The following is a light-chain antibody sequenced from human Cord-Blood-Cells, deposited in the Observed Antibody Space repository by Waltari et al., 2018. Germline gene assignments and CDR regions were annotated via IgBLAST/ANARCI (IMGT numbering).Light chain of an antibody. V-gene: IGLV2-23*01. CDR1: SSDVGSYNI. CDR2: EGS. CDR3: CSYAGSSTFVV. J-gene: IGLJ2*01. Sequence: QSALTQPAPVSGSPGQSIPISCTGTSSDVGSYNIVSWYQQHPGKAPKLMIYEGSKRPSGVSNRFSGSKSGNTASLTISGLQAEDEADYYCCSYAGSSTFVVFGGGTKLTVL.